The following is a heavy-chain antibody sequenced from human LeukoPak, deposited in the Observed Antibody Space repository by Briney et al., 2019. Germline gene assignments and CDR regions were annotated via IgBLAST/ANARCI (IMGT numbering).Heavy chain of an antibody. Sequence: SQTLSLTCSVSGASISSGDYYWSWIRQPAGKGREWIGRIYTNGATNYNPSLKSRFTISADTSNNQFSLKVTSVTAADTAVYYCARVVLQWPPNWFDPWGQGTLVTVSS. CDR3: ARVVLQWPPNWFDP. D-gene: IGHD6-19*01. CDR2: IYTNGAT. CDR1: GASISSGDYY. J-gene: IGHJ5*02. V-gene: IGHV4-61*02.